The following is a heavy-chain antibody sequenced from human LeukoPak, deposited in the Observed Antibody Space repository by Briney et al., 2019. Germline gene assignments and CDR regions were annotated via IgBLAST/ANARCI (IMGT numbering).Heavy chain of an antibody. D-gene: IGHD6-19*01. Sequence: ASVKVSCKVSGYTLTELSMHWVRQAPGKGLEWMGGFDPEDGETIYAQKFQGRVTMTEDTSTDTAYMELSSLRSEDTAVYYCARRVAVARRDAFDIWGQGTMVTVSS. CDR1: GYTLTELS. V-gene: IGHV1-24*01. CDR3: ARRVAVARRDAFDI. CDR2: FDPEDGET. J-gene: IGHJ3*02.